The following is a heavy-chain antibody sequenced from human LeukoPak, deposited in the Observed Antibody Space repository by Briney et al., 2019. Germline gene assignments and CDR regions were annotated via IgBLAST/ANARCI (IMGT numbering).Heavy chain of an antibody. J-gene: IGHJ4*02. Sequence: PSQTLSLTCTVSGGSISSGSYYWSWIRQPAGTGLEWIGRIYTSGSTNYNPSLKSRVTISVDTSKNQFSLKLSSVTAADTAVYYCARSGYYDGADYWAREPWSPSPQ. V-gene: IGHV4-61*02. D-gene: IGHD3-22*01. CDR1: GGSISSGSYY. CDR2: IYTSGST. CDR3: ARSGYYDGADY.